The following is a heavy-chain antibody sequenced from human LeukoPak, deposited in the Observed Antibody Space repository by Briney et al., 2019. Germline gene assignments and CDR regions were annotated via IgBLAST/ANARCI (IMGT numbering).Heavy chain of an antibody. CDR2: IKQDGSEK. CDR3: AREVSSWAFYYYYYMDV. V-gene: IGHV3-7*01. D-gene: IGHD6-13*01. J-gene: IGHJ6*03. CDR1: GFSVSSYW. Sequence: PGGSLRLSCGVSGFSVSSYWMSWVRQAPGKGLEWVANIKQDGSEKYYVDSVKGRFTISRDNAKNSLYLQMNSLRAEDTAVYYCAREVSSWAFYYYYYMDVWGKGTTVTVSS.